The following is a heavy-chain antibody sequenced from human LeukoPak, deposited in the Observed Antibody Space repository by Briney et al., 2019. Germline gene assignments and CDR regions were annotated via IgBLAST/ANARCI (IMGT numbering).Heavy chain of an antibody. CDR3: AAGGGQGGGYE. D-gene: IGHD5-12*01. Sequence: GGSLRLSCAASGFTVSSNYMTWVRQAPGMGLEWVSVICTSGSTYYADSVKGRFTISRDNSKNTLYLQMNSLRAEDTAVYYCAAGGGQGGGYEWGQGTLVTVSS. CDR2: ICTSGST. J-gene: IGHJ4*02. CDR1: GFTVSSNY. V-gene: IGHV3-53*01.